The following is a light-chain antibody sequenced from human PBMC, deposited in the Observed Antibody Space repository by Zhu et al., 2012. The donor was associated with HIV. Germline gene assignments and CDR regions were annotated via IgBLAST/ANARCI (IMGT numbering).Light chain of an antibody. CDR1: QGIRLY. CDR2: DTS. J-gene: IGKJ4*01. CDR3: QHRDNWPPGLA. Sequence: EIVLTQSPVTLSLSPGERATLSCRASQGIRLYLAWYQQKPGQVPRLLIYDTSNRATGVPDRFSGSGSGTDFTLTISSLEPEDFAVYYCQHRDNWPPGLAFGGGTKVEIK. V-gene: IGKV3-11*01.